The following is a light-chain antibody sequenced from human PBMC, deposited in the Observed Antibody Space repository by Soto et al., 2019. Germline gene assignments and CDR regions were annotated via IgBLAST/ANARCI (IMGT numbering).Light chain of an antibody. CDR1: QSVSID. V-gene: IGKV3D-15*01. Sequence: EIVMTQSPSTLSVSPGERATLSCRASQSVSIDLAWYQQTPGQAPRLLIYGASTRATGIPDRFSGSGSGTDFTLTISSLQAEDFASYYCQQLRSYPSTFGGGTKVDIK. CDR2: GAS. CDR3: QQLRSYPST. J-gene: IGKJ4*01.